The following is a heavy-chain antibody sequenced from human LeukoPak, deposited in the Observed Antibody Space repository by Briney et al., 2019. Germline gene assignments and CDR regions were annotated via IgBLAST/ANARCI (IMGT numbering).Heavy chain of an antibody. J-gene: IGHJ4*02. CDR3: AKTVAGPYYFDY. D-gene: IGHD6-19*01. CDR1: GFTFSSYA. CDR2: ISGSGGST. Sequence: GGTLRLSCAASGFTFSSYAMSWVRQAPGKGLEWVSAISGSGGSTYYADSVKGRFTISRDNSKNTLYLQMNSLRAEDTAVYYCAKTVAGPYYFDYWGQGTLVTVSS. V-gene: IGHV3-23*01.